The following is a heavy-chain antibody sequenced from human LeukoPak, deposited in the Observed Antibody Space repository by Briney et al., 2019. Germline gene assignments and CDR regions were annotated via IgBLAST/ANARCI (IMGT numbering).Heavy chain of an antibody. D-gene: IGHD1-26*01. CDR2: INSDGSST. V-gene: IGHV3-74*01. J-gene: IGHJ4*02. CDR3: ARDISSGSYYLTY. CDR1: GFTFSSYL. Sequence: GGSLGLSCAASGFTFSSYLMHWVRQAPGKGLVWVSRINSDGSSTSYADSVKGRFTISRDNAKNTLYLQMNSLRAEDTAVYYCARDISSGSYYLTYWGQGTLVTVSS.